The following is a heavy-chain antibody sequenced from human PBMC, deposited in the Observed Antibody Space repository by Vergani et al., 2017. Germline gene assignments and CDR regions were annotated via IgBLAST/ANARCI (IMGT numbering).Heavy chain of an antibody. V-gene: IGHV4-34*01. CDR1: GGSFSGYY. J-gene: IGHJ6*02. CDR3: ASGGRITIFGVVGYGMDV. Sequence: QVQLQQWGAGLLKPSETLSLTCAVYGGSFSGYYWSWIRQPPGKGLEWIGEINHSGSTNYNPSLKSRVTISVDTSKNQFSLKLSSVTAADTAVYYCASGGRITIFGVVGYGMDVWGQGTTVTVSS. CDR2: INHSGST. D-gene: IGHD3-3*01.